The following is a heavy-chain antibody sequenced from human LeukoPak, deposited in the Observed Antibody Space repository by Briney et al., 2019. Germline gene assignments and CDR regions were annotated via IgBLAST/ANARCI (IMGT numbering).Heavy chain of an antibody. D-gene: IGHD4-23*01. Sequence: GALVKVSCKASGYTFTGYYMHWVRQAPGQGLEWMGWINPNSGGTNYAQKFQGRVTMTRDTSISTAYMELSSLRSEDTAVYYCARMSRWSRTLYYYMDVWGKGTTVTVSS. CDR3: ARMSRWSRTLYYYMDV. V-gene: IGHV1-2*02. CDR2: INPNSGGT. CDR1: GYTFTGYY. J-gene: IGHJ6*03.